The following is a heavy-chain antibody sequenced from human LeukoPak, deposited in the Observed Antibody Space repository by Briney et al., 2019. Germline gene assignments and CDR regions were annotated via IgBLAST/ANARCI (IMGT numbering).Heavy chain of an antibody. CDR3: VSPRGFSYGYFDY. Sequence: PSETLSLTCTVSGGSISSSSAYWGWIRQPPGKGLEWIGSIYYSKNTYYNPSLKSRVTVSADTSKNQFSLTLGSVSATDTAVYYCVSPRGFSYGYFDYWGLGTLVTVSS. CDR2: IYYSKNT. V-gene: IGHV4-39*01. D-gene: IGHD5-18*01. CDR1: GGSISSSSAY. J-gene: IGHJ4*02.